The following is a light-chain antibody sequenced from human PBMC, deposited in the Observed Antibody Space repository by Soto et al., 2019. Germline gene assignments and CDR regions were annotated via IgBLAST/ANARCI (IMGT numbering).Light chain of an antibody. Sequence: EIVLTQSPVTLSLSPGERATLSCRASQSVGSYFAWYQQKPGQAPRLLIYDASNRATGIPARFSGSGSGTDFTLTISSLEPEDFAVYYCQQRSDWPSTFGGGTKVGIK. CDR2: DAS. CDR3: QQRSDWPST. V-gene: IGKV3-11*01. J-gene: IGKJ4*01. CDR1: QSVGSY.